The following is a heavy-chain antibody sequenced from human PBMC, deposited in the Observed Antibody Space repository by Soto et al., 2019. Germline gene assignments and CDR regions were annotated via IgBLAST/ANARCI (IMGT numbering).Heavy chain of an antibody. V-gene: IGHV4-59*08. Sequence: PSETLSLTCTVSGGSISSYYWSWIRQPPGKGLEWIGYIYYSGSTNYNPSLKGRVSISVDTSKNQFSLKLKSMTAADTAVYYCARNLWVDHRDYYDSWGQGTLVTVSS. CDR1: GGSISSYY. CDR2: IYYSGST. D-gene: IGHD2-21*01. CDR3: ARNLWVDHRDYYDS. J-gene: IGHJ4*02.